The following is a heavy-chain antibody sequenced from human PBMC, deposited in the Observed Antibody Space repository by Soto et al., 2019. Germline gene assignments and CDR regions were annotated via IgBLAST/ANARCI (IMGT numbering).Heavy chain of an antibody. CDR2: ISGSGGST. V-gene: IGHV3-23*01. CDR3: AKAGYSYGYGTTTPTGGFDI. J-gene: IGHJ3*02. CDR1: GFTFSSYA. Sequence: EVQLLASGGGLVQPGGSLRLSCAASGFTFSSYAMSWVRQAPGKGLEWVSAISGSGGSTYYADSVKGRFTFSRDNSKNTLYLQMNSLRAEDTAVYYCAKAGYSYGYGTTTPTGGFDIWGQGTMVTVSS. D-gene: IGHD5-18*01.